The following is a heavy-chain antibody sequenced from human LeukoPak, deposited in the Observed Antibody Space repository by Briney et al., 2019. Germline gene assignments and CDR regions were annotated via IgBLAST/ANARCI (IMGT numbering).Heavy chain of an antibody. V-gene: IGHV1-18*01. Sequence: APVKVSCKASGYTFTSYGISWVRQAPGQGLEWMGWISAYNGNTNYAQKLQGRVTMTTDTSTSTAYMELRSLRSDDTAVYYCARDIAVAGRIYYYYYYMDVWGKGTTVTVSS. J-gene: IGHJ6*03. CDR2: ISAYNGNT. D-gene: IGHD6-19*01. CDR1: GYTFTSYG. CDR3: ARDIAVAGRIYYYYYYMDV.